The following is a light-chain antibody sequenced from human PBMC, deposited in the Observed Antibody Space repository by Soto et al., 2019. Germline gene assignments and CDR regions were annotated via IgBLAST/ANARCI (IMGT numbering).Light chain of an antibody. CDR1: SSNIGAGYD. CDR3: QSYDSSLSEV. Sequence: QAVVTQPPSVSGAPGQRVTISCTGSSSNIGAGYDVHWYQQLPVTAPKLLIYGNSNRPSGVPDRFSGSKSGTSASLAITGLQAEDEADYYCQSYDSSLSEVFGGGTKLTVL. J-gene: IGLJ2*01. V-gene: IGLV1-40*01. CDR2: GNS.